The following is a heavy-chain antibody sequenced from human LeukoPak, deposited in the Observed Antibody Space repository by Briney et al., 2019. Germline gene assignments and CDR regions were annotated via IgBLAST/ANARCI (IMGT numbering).Heavy chain of an antibody. CDR2: INTDGTVT. V-gene: IGHV3-74*01. CDR1: GFTFSKYW. J-gene: IGHJ4*02. D-gene: IGHD6-19*01. Sequence: PGGSLRLSCAASGFTFSKYWMLWVRQAPGKGLECVSRINTDGTVTTYAHSVKGRFTVSRDNADNTMFLPMNSVRDEDTAVYYCATKQWLAPPPDSWGEGTPVTVSS. CDR3: ATKQWLAPPPDS.